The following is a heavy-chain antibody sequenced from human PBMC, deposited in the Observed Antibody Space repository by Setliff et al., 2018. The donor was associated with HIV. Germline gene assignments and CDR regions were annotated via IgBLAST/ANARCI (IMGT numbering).Heavy chain of an antibody. V-gene: IGHV1-18*01. CDR3: ARDQITMVRGTLGAFDI. Sequence: ASVKVSCKASGYTFTSYGISWVRQAPGQGLEWMGWISAYNGNTNYTQKLQGRVTMTTDTSTSTAYMELRSLRSDDTAVYYCARDQITMVRGTLGAFDIWGQGTMVTVSS. D-gene: IGHD3-10*01. CDR2: ISAYNGNT. J-gene: IGHJ3*02. CDR1: GYTFTSYG.